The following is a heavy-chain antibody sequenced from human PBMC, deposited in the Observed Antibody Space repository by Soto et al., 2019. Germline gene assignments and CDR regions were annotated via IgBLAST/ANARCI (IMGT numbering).Heavy chain of an antibody. CDR2: ISYDGSNK. Sequence: PGGSLRLSCAASGFTFSSYGMHWVRQAPGKGLEWVAVISYDGSNKYYADSVKGRFTISRDNSKNTLYLQMNSLRAEDTAVYYCAKDGWGIPPLSYYFDYWGQGTLVTVSS. J-gene: IGHJ4*02. CDR1: GFTFSSYG. CDR3: AKDGWGIPPLSYYFDY. D-gene: IGHD7-27*01. V-gene: IGHV3-30*18.